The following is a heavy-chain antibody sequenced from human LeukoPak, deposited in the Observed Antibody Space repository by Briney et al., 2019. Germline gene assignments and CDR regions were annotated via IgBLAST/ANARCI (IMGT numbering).Heavy chain of an antibody. J-gene: IGHJ3*02. Sequence: SETLSLTCTVSGASLGTSAYYWGWIRQPPGRGLEWIGSIYYSGTTYYNPSLKSRVTISVDTSKNHFPLKLSSVTAADTAVYYCAKCPNDAFDIWGQGTMVTVSS. CDR2: IYYSGTT. CDR3: AKCPNDAFDI. V-gene: IGHV4-39*02. CDR1: GASLGTSAYY. D-gene: IGHD2-2*01.